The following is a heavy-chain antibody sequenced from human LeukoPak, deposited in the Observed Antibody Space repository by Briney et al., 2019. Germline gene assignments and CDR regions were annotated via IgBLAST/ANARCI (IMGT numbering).Heavy chain of an antibody. V-gene: IGHV3-66*01. CDR2: IYSGGST. CDR3: AELGITMIGGV. CDR1: EFSVGSTY. J-gene: IGHJ6*04. Sequence: GGSLRLSCAASEFSVGSTYMTWVRQAPGKGLEWVSIIYSGGSTYYADSVKGRFTISRDNSKNTLYLQMNSLRAEDTAVYYCAELGITMIGGVWGKGTTVTISS. D-gene: IGHD3-10*02.